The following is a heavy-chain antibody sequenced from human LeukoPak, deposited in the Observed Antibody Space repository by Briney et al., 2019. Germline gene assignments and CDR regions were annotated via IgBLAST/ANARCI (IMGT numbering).Heavy chain of an antibody. CDR3: AKMAGYCSSTSCYYGWFDP. D-gene: IGHD2-2*01. CDR2: ISGSGGST. V-gene: IGHV3-23*01. J-gene: IGHJ5*02. CDR1: GFTFSSYA. Sequence: GGSLRLSCAASGFTFSSYAMSWVRQAPGKGLEWVSAISGSGGSTYYADSVKGRFTISRDNSKNTLYLQMDSLRAEDTAVYYCAKMAGYCSSTSCYYGWFDPWGQGTLVTVSS.